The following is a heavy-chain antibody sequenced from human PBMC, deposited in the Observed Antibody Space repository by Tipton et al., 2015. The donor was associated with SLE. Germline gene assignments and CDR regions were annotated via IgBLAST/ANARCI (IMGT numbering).Heavy chain of an antibody. J-gene: IGHJ5*02. D-gene: IGHD6-19*01. CDR1: GGSISAYY. CDR2: IHTSGTT. Sequence: TLSLTCTVSGGSISAYYWSWIRQPAGKGLEWIGHIHTSGTTYYNPSLKSRVTISRDKSKNQFSLNLSSVTAADTAVYYCARHTTTEWFRLVMGASWFDPWGQGTLVTVSS. V-gene: IGHV4-4*07. CDR3: ARHTTTEWFRLVMGASWFDP.